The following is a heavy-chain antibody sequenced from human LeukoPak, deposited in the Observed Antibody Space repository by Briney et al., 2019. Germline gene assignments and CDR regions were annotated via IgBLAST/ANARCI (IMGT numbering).Heavy chain of an antibody. Sequence: GGSLRLSCAASGFTFSSYAMSWVRQAPGKGLEWVSAVSGGGGSTYYADSVKGRFTISRDNSKNTLYLQMNSLRAEDTAVYYCAKIYGSGSYYYYFDYWGQGTLVTVSS. CDR2: VSGGGGST. V-gene: IGHV3-23*01. CDR3: AKIYGSGSYYYYFDY. CDR1: GFTFSSYA. D-gene: IGHD3-10*01. J-gene: IGHJ4*02.